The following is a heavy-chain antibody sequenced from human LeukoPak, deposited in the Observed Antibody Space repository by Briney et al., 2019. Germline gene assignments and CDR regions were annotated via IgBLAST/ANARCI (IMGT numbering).Heavy chain of an antibody. CDR2: IYYSGST. V-gene: IGHV4-59*01. CDR3: ARAPPRWRSSGSYYYYYMDV. Sequence: PSETLSLTCTVSGGSISSYYWSWIRQPPGRGLEWIGYIYYSGSTNYNPSLKSRVTISVDTSKNQFSLKLSSVTAADTAVYYCARAPPRWRSSGSYYYYYMDVWGKGTTVTVSS. D-gene: IGHD1-26*01. J-gene: IGHJ6*03. CDR1: GGSISSYY.